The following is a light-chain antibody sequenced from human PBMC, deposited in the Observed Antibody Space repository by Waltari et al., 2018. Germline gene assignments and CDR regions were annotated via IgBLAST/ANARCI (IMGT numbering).Light chain of an antibody. Sequence: QSALTQPASVSGSPGQSITISCTGTSSDVGGYNYVSWSQQHPGKAPKLMIYDVSNRPSGVSNRFSGSKSGNTASLTISGLQAEDEADYYCSSYTSSSTPRVVFGGGTKLTVL. J-gene: IGLJ2*01. CDR1: SSDVGGYNY. V-gene: IGLV2-14*03. CDR3: SSYTSSSTPRVV. CDR2: DVS.